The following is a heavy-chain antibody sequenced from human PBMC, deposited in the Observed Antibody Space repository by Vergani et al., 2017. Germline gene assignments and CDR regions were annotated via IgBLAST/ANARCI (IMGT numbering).Heavy chain of an antibody. J-gene: IGHJ6*02. Sequence: VQLLESGGGLVQPGGSLRLSCAASGFTFNNYAMNWVRQAPGKGLEWVSSISPSGGSTYYADSVKGRFTISRDNSKNTLSLQMNSLRAEDTAVYYCAREYDAWAKGMDVWGQGTTVTVSS. D-gene: IGHD3-3*01. CDR1: GFTFNNYA. CDR2: ISPSGGST. V-gene: IGHV3-23*01. CDR3: AREYDAWAKGMDV.